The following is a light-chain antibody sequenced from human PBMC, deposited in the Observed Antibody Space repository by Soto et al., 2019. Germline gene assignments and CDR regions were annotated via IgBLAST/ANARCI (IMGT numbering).Light chain of an antibody. V-gene: IGKV1-33*01. CDR1: QDITNY. J-gene: IGKJ4*01. CDR2: DAS. CDR3: QQYDNLPLP. Sequence: DIQMTQSPSSLSASVGDRVTITCQASQDITNYLNWYQQKPGKAPKLLIYDASNLQTGVPSRFSGSGSGTDFTVTISNLQPEDIATYYCQQYDNLPLPFGGGTKVQIK.